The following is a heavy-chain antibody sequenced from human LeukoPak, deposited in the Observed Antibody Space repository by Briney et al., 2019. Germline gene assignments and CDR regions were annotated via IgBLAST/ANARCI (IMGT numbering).Heavy chain of an antibody. CDR2: ISYDGSNK. J-gene: IGHJ3*02. Sequence: GGSLRLSCAASGFTFSSYGMHWVRQAPGKGLEWVAVISYDGSNKYYADSVKGRFTISRDNSKNTLYLQMNSLRAEDTAVYYCAKASLRYFDWLDAFDIWGQGTMVTVSS. CDR1: GFTFSSYG. V-gene: IGHV3-30*19. CDR3: AKASLRYFDWLDAFDI. D-gene: IGHD3-9*01.